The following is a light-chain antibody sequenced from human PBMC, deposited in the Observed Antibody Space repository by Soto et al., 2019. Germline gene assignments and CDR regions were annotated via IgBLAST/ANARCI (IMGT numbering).Light chain of an antibody. CDR1: SSDIGSYNR. CDR2: EVN. J-gene: IGLJ1*01. Sequence: SGLTQPPSVSGSPGQSVTISCTGTSSDIGSYNRVSWYQQPPGAAPKLMICEVNNRPSGVPERFSGSKSGNTASLTIFGLQAEDEADYYCSSFTTSDTYVFGTGTKVTVL. V-gene: IGLV2-18*02. CDR3: SSFTTSDTYV.